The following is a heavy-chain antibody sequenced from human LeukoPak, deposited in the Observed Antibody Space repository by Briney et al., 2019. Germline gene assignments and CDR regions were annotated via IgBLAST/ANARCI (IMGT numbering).Heavy chain of an antibody. Sequence: ASQTLSLTCTVSGFSISSGDYYWRWIRQPPGKGLEWIGYIYYSGSTYYNPSLKSRVTTSVDTSKNQFSLKLSSVTAADTAVYYCASTGKAKPYYGMDVWGQGTTVTVSS. V-gene: IGHV4-30-4*01. CDR1: GFSISSGDYY. J-gene: IGHJ6*02. CDR3: ASTGKAKPYYGMDV. CDR2: IYYSGST.